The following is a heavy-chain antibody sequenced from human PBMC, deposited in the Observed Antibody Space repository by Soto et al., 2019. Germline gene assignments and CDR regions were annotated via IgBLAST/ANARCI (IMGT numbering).Heavy chain of an antibody. V-gene: IGHV4-34*01. Sequence: QVQLQQWGAGLLKPSETLTLTCTVYGGSFSRNYWSWIRQPPGMGLEWIGEISHSGSGTNYNPSLKSRVTISVDTSKNQTSLKLSSVTAADTAMYYCARGHLPGGNTFYYDYWGQGTLVSVSS. CDR1: GGSFSRNY. J-gene: IGHJ4*02. D-gene: IGHD2-15*01. CDR2: ISHSGSGT. CDR3: ARGHLPGGNTFYYDY.